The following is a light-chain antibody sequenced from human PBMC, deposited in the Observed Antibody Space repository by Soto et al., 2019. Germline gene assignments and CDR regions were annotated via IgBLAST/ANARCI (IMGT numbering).Light chain of an antibody. CDR2: TNT. CDR1: SSNIGSNT. J-gene: IGLJ1*01. CDR3: AVWDDSLNARPYV. V-gene: IGLV1-44*01. Sequence: QSVLTQPPSASGTPGQRVTISCSGSSSNIGSNTVNWYQQLPGTAPRLLIYTNTQGPSGVPDRFSGSKSGTSASLAISGLHSEDEAANYSAVWDDSLNARPYVIGTGTKLTVL.